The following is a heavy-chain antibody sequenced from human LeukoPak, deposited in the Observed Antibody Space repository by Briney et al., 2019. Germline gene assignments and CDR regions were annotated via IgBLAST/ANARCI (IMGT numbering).Heavy chain of an antibody. CDR3: AKDRLAAGRGVRFDP. CDR1: GFTFSSFA. J-gene: IGHJ5*02. D-gene: IGHD6-25*01. CDR2: ISGRGDDT. V-gene: IGHV3-23*01. Sequence: GSLRLSCAASGFTFSSFAMSWVRQAPGKGLEWVSAISGRGDDTYYADSVTGRFTISRDNSKDTLFLQMNSLRAEDTAVYYCAKDRLAAGRGVRFDPWGQGTLVTVSS.